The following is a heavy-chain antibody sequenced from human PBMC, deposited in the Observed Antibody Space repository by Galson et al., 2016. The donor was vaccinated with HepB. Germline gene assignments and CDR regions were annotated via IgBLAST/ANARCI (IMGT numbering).Heavy chain of an antibody. CDR1: GFIFSNYW. D-gene: IGHD6-13*01. Sequence: SLRLSCAASGFIFSNYWMHWVRQAPGKGLEWVSLISWDGGSTYYADSVKGRFTISRDNSKNSLYLQMNSLRAEDTALYYCAKDIQRDSSSWYGGIYGMDVWGQGTTVTVSS. CDR2: ISWDGGST. CDR3: AKDIQRDSSSWYGGIYGMDV. V-gene: IGHV3-43D*03. J-gene: IGHJ6*02.